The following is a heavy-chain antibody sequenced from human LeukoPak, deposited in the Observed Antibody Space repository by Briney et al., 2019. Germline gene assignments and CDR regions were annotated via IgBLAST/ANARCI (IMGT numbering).Heavy chain of an antibody. Sequence: SETLSLTCSVSSGLISNYYWGWIRQPAGKGLEWIGRISTSGNTNYSPSLKSRVTMSVDTSKNQFFLNLRSVTAADTAVYYCARDSRYYDFWSGYLDYWGQGALVTVSS. V-gene: IGHV4-4*07. D-gene: IGHD3-3*01. CDR1: SGLISNYY. CDR3: ARDSRYYDFWSGYLDY. CDR2: ISTSGNT. J-gene: IGHJ4*02.